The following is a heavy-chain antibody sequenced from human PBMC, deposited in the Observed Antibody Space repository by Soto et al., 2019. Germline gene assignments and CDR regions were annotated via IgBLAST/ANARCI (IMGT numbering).Heavy chain of an antibody. J-gene: IGHJ6*02. CDR2: IYYSGST. D-gene: IGHD5-12*01. V-gene: IGHV4-59*01. Sequence: SETLSLTCTVSGGSISSYYWSWIRQPPGKGLEWIGYIYYSGSTNYNPSLKSRVTISVDTSKNQFSLKLSSVTAADTAVYYCARARGPVDIVAYGMDVWGQGTTVTVSS. CDR3: ARARGPVDIVAYGMDV. CDR1: GGSISSYY.